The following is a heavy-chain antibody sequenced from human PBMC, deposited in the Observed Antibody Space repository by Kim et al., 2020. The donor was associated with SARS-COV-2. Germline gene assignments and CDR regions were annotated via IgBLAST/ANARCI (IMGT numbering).Heavy chain of an antibody. CDR2: INPNSGGT. J-gene: IGHJ4*02. Sequence: ASVKVSCKASGYTFTGYYMHWVRQAPGQGLEWMGRINPNSGGTNYAQKFQGRVTMTRDTSIRTAYMELSRLRSDDTAVYYCARDGKGSSGWYYLDYWGQGTLVTVSS. V-gene: IGHV1-2*06. CDR1: GYTFTGYY. D-gene: IGHD6-19*01. CDR3: ARDGKGSSGWYYLDY.